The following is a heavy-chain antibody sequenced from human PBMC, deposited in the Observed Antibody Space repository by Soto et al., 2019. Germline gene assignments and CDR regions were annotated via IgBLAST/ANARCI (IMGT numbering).Heavy chain of an antibody. Sequence: ASVKVSCKASGYTFTGYYMHWVRQATGRGLEWMGWMNPNSGNTGYAQKFQGRVTMTRNTSISTAYMELSSLRSEDTAVYYCARDLSITGIDYYYYGTDVWGQGTTVTVSS. CDR3: ARDLSITGIDYYYYGTDV. V-gene: IGHV1-8*02. D-gene: IGHD1-20*01. CDR2: MNPNSGNT. J-gene: IGHJ6*02. CDR1: GYTFTGYY.